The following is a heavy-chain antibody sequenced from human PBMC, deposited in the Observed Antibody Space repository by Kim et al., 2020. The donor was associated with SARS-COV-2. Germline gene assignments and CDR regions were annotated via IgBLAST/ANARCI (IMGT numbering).Heavy chain of an antibody. V-gene: IGHV3-30*18. CDR2: ISYDGSNK. D-gene: IGHD3-10*01. Sequence: GGSLRLSCAASGFTFSSYGMHWVRQAPGKGLEWVAVISYDGSNKYYADSVKGRFTISRDNSKNTLYLQMNSLRAEEKAVYYCAKDDYYGLGSYFHWGQG. CDR3: AKDDYYGLGSYFH. J-gene: IGHJ4*02. CDR1: GFTFSSYG.